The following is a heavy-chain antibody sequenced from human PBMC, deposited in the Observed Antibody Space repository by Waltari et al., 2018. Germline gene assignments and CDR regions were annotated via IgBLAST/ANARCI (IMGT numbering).Heavy chain of an antibody. V-gene: IGHV3-30-3*01. J-gene: IGHJ4*02. CDR2: ISYDGSNK. D-gene: IGHD6-19*01. Sequence: QVQLVESGGGVVQPGRSLRLSCAASGFTFSSYAMHWVRQAPGKGLEWVAVISYDGSNKYYADSVKGRFTISRDNSKNTLYLQMNSLRAEDTAVYYCARDPREWGIAVAGPFDYWGQGTLVTVSS. CDR1: GFTFSSYA. CDR3: ARDPREWGIAVAGPFDY.